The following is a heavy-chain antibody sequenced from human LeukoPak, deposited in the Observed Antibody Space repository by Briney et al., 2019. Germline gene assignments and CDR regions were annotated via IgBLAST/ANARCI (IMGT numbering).Heavy chain of an antibody. V-gene: IGHV3-43*01. CDR2: ISWDDVTT. Sequence: GGSLRLSCEASGFTFTTYSMTWVRQAPGKGLEWVSLISWDDVTTYYADSVKGRFTISRDNSKNSLYLQMNSLRTEDTALYYCAKGVPYWYFDLWGRGTLVTVSS. CDR1: GFTFTTYS. CDR3: AKGVPYWYFDL. J-gene: IGHJ2*01.